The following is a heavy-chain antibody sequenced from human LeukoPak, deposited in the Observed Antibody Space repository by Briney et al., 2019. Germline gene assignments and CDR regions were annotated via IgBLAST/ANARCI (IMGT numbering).Heavy chain of an antibody. J-gene: IGHJ6*03. CDR1: GFTFSSYG. D-gene: IGHD3-3*01. CDR3: AKVAYDFWSGYYYYYYYMDV. Sequence: GGSLRLSCAASGFTFSSYGMHWVRQAPGKGLEWVAFIRYDGSNKYYADSVKGRFTISRDNSKNTLYLQMNSLRAEDTAVYYCAKVAYDFWSGYYYYYYYMDVWGKGTTVTVSS. CDR2: IRYDGSNK. V-gene: IGHV3-30*02.